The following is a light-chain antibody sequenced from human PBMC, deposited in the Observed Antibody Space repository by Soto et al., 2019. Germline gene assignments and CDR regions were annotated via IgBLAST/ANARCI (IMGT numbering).Light chain of an antibody. Sequence: EMVLTQSPGTLSLSPGDRGTLSCRASQSVSSTYLGWYQQKPGQAPRLLIYGASSRATGIPDRFSGSGSGTEFTLTISRLEPEDFEVYYCQQYGNSPQTFGQGTKVDIK. CDR3: QQYGNSPQT. CDR1: QSVSSTY. V-gene: IGKV3-20*01. CDR2: GAS. J-gene: IGKJ1*01.